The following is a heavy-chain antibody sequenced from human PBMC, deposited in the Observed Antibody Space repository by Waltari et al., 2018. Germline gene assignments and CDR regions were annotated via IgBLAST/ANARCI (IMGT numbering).Heavy chain of an antibody. CDR3: TREVVPAATIVVNGFDP. Sequence: QVQLVQSGSELKKPGASVKISCKASGYIFTSYAINWVRQAPGQGLELMGWIITRTGNPTYAQGFTGRFVFALDTSVSTSYLEINNLKAEDTAVYYCTREVVPAATIVVNGFDPWGQGTLVTVSS. V-gene: IGHV7-4-1*02. CDR1: GYIFTSYA. CDR2: IITRTGNP. J-gene: IGHJ5*02. D-gene: IGHD2-2*01.